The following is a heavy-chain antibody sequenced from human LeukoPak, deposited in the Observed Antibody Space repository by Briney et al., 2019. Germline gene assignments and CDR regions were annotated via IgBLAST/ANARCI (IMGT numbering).Heavy chain of an antibody. CDR2: ISAYHGNT. CDR1: GYTFTSYG. J-gene: IGHJ4*02. CDR3: ARDHEGAVAGNFDY. V-gene: IGHV1-18*01. Sequence: ASVKVSCKASGYTFTSYGISWVRQAPGQGLEWMGWISAYHGNTNYAQKLQGRVTMTTDTSTSTAYMELRSLRSDDTAVYYCARDHEGAVAGNFDYWGQGTLVTVSS. D-gene: IGHD6-19*01.